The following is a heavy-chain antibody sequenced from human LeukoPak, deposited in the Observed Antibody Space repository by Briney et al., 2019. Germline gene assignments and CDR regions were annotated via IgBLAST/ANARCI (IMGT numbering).Heavy chain of an antibody. CDR2: ISGNGGTT. Sequence: GGSLRLSCAASGFTFSSYGMSWVRQAPGKGLEWVSSISGNGGTTYYADSVKGRFTISRDNSKNTLYLQMNSLRADDTAVYSCAKDPPTVMANAFHIWGQGTMVTVS. D-gene: IGHD5-18*01. V-gene: IGHV3-23*01. J-gene: IGHJ3*02. CDR1: GFTFSSYG. CDR3: AKDPPTVMANAFHI.